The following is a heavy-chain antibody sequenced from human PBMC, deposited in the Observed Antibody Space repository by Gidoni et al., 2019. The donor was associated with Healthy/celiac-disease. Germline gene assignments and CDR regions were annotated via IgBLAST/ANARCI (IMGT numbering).Heavy chain of an antibody. J-gene: IGHJ5*02. Sequence: EVQLVESGGGLVQPGGSLRLSCAASGFTVSSNYMSWVRQAPGKGLEWVSVIYSGGSTYYADAVKGRFTISRDNSKNTLYLQMNSLRAEDTAVYYCARVVRRVYSSSAGWFDPWGQGTLVTVSS. V-gene: IGHV3-66*02. CDR3: ARVVRRVYSSSAGWFDP. CDR2: IYSGGST. D-gene: IGHD6-6*01. CDR1: GFTVSSNY.